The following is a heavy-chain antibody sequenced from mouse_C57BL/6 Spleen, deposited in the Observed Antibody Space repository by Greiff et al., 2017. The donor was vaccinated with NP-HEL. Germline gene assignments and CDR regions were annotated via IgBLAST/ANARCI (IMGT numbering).Heavy chain of an antibody. CDR2: IDPENGDT. CDR1: GFNIKDDY. CDR3: NYYGSNY. D-gene: IGHD1-1*01. J-gene: IGHJ2*01. Sequence: VQLQQSGAELVRPGASVKLSCTASGFNIKDDYMHWVKQRPEQGLEWIGWIDPENGDTEYASKFQGKATITADTSSNTAYLQLSSLTSEDTAVYYCNYYGSNYWGQGTTLTVSS. V-gene: IGHV14-4*01.